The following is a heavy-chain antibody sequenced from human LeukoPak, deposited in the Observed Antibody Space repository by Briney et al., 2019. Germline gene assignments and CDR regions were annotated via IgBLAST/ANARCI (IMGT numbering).Heavy chain of an antibody. D-gene: IGHD3-9*01. CDR1: GGSISSYY. V-gene: IGHV4-59*08. J-gene: IGHJ4*02. Sequence: SETLSLTCTVSGGSISSYYWSWIRQPPGKGLEWIGYIYYSGSTNYNPSLKSRVTISVDTSKNQFSLKLSSVTAADTAVYYCARHIRYFDWLSLAFDYWGQGTLVTVSS. CDR2: IYYSGST. CDR3: ARHIRYFDWLSLAFDY.